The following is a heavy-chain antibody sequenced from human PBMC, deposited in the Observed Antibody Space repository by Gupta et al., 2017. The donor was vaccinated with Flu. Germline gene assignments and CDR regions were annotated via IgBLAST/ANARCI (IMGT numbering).Heavy chain of an antibody. Sequence: QVQLVQSGAEVKKPGASVKVSCKASGYTFSSYGISWVRQAPGHGLEWMGVISTYNGNTNYEQKLQGRVTMTKDTSTSTIYMELRSRRADDTAVYYCARNYYDYSGRPPNLDFWGQGTLVTVSS. CDR1: GYTFSSYG. V-gene: IGHV1-18*01. J-gene: IGHJ4*02. D-gene: IGHD3-22*01. CDR2: ISTYNGNT. CDR3: ARNYYDYSGRPPNLDF.